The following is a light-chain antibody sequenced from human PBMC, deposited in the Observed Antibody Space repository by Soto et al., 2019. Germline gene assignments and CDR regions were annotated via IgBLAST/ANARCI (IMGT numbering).Light chain of an antibody. V-gene: IGLV1-47*01. CDR2: RNN. CDR3: AAWDDSLSGGV. J-gene: IGLJ1*01. CDR1: SSNIGGNY. Sequence: QSVLTQPPSASGTPGQRVTISCSGSSSNIGGNYVYWYQQLPGTAPKLLIYRNNQRPSGLPDRFSGSKSGTSASLAISGLRSEDEAYYYCAAWDDSLSGGVFGTGTKLTVL.